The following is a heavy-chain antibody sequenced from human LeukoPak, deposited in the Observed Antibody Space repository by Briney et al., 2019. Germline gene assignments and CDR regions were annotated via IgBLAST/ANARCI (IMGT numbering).Heavy chain of an antibody. Sequence: SETLSLTCTVSSGSINSSYWSWIRQPPGKGLEWIGYIYYSGSTYYNPSLKSRVTISVDTSKNQFSLKLSSVTAADTAVYYCARRGYDSSGSYRNYWGQGTLVTVSS. CDR2: IYYSGST. CDR1: SGSINSSY. V-gene: IGHV4-59*04. D-gene: IGHD3-22*01. CDR3: ARRGYDSSGSYRNY. J-gene: IGHJ4*02.